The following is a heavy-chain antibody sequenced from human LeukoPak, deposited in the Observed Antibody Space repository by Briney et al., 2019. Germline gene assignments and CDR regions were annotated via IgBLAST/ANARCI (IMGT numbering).Heavy chain of an antibody. V-gene: IGHV1-24*01. Sequence: ASVKVSCKVSGYTLTELSMHWVRQAPGKGLEWLGGFDPEDDERIYSQKFLGRVTLTEDTSIDTAYMELTSLTSEDTAIYYCSTETAGNYWGQGPLVTVSS. CDR2: FDPEDDER. CDR1: GYTLTELS. J-gene: IGHJ4*02. CDR3: STETAGNY.